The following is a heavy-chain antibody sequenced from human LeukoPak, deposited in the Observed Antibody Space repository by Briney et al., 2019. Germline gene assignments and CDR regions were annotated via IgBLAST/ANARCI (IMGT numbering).Heavy chain of an antibody. CDR1: GFTFSSYA. J-gene: IGHJ6*02. CDR3: AKEEYSTRYYYYGMDV. V-gene: IGHV3-23*01. CDR2: SSGGGDST. D-gene: IGHD2-2*01. Sequence: GGSLRLACAASGFTFSSYAMSWVGQPPGKGREWVSASSGGGDSTFSADSGKGRFTISRDNSKNTLYLQMSSLRAEDTAIYYCAKEEYSTRYYYYGMDVWGRGTTVTVSS.